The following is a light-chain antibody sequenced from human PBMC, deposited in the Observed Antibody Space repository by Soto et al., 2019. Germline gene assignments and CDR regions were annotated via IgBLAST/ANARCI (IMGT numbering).Light chain of an antibody. CDR2: EVS. CDR1: NSDVGTYNY. V-gene: IGLV2-8*01. Sequence: QSALAQPPSASGSPGQSVTIPCTGPNSDVGTYNYVSWYQHHPGKAPKFMIYEVSKPPLGFPGRFSGSKSGNTSSLTVSVLQAEDEADYYCSSSASSNNVVFGGGTKVTVL. CDR3: SSSASSNNVV. J-gene: IGLJ2*01.